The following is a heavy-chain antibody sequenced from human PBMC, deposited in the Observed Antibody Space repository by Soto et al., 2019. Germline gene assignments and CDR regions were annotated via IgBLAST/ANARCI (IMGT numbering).Heavy chain of an antibody. CDR2: IIPIFGTA. J-gene: IGHJ4*02. CDR3: ARSDSGSLYYFDY. Sequence: SSVKGSCKTSGFTFSSYAISCVRHAPGQGLEWMGGIIPIFGTANYAQKFQGRVTITADESTSTAYMELSSLRSEDTAVYYCARSDSGSLYYFDYWGQGTLVTVSS. CDR1: GFTFSSYA. D-gene: IGHD1-26*01. V-gene: IGHV1-69*13.